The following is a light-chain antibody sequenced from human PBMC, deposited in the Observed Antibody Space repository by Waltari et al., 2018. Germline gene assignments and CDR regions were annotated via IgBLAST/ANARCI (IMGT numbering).Light chain of an antibody. CDR3: CSYVGGSRVL. Sequence: QSVLTQPASVSGSPGQSLTISCTGTRSDIGAYNFFSWFQQLPGPAPRLLISEATKRPSGVSYRFSGSKSGNTASLSISDLQAEDEADYYCCSYVGGSRVLFGGGTKLTV. V-gene: IGLV2-23*01. CDR1: RSDIGAYNF. CDR2: EAT. J-gene: IGLJ2*01.